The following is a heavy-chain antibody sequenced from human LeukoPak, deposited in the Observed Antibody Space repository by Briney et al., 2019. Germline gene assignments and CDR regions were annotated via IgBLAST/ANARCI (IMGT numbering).Heavy chain of an antibody. CDR1: GFTFNSYA. Sequence: GRSLRLSCAASGFTFNSYAMHWVRQAPGKGLEWVSVIYSGGSTFYADSVKGRFTISRDNSKNTLYLQMNSLKTEDTAVYYCARVLAGWFDPWGQGTLVTVSS. V-gene: IGHV3-66*01. J-gene: IGHJ5*02. CDR3: ARVLAGWFDP. D-gene: IGHD2-15*01. CDR2: IYSGGST.